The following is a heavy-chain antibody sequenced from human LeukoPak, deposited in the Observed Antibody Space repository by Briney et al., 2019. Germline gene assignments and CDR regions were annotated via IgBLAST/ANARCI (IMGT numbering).Heavy chain of an antibody. Sequence: PGGSLRLSCAASGFTFSNAWMSWVRQAPGKGLEWVGRIKSKTDGGTTDYAAPVKGRFTISRDDSKNTLYLQMNSLKTEDTAVYYCARARARRYAFDIWGQGTMVTVSS. V-gene: IGHV3-15*01. CDR1: GFTFSNAW. J-gene: IGHJ3*02. D-gene: IGHD1-1*01. CDR2: IKSKTDGGTT. CDR3: ARARARRYAFDI.